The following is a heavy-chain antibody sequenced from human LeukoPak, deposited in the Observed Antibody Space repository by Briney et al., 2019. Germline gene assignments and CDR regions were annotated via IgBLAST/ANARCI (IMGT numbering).Heavy chain of an antibody. CDR2: INPNSGGT. Sequence: ASVKVSCKASGYTFTGYYMHWVRQAPGQGLEWMGRINPNSGGTNYAQKFQGRVTMTRDTSISTAYMELSRLRSVDTAVYYCARVGYCSGGSCSPPDYWGQGTLVTVSS. J-gene: IGHJ4*02. D-gene: IGHD2-15*01. V-gene: IGHV1-2*06. CDR1: GYTFTGYY. CDR3: ARVGYCSGGSCSPPDY.